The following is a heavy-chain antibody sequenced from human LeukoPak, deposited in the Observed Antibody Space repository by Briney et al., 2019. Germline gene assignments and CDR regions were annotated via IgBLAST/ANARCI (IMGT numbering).Heavy chain of an antibody. CDR1: GGSFSGYY. CDR3: ARNYGYGYPYYFDY. V-gene: IGHV4-34*01. CDR2: INHSGST. J-gene: IGHJ4*02. D-gene: IGHD5-18*01. Sequence: PSETLSLTCAVHGGSFSGYYWSWIRQPPGKGLEWIGEINHSGSTNYNPSLKSRVTISVDTSKNQFSLKLSSVTAADTAVYYCARNYGYGYPYYFDYWGQGTLVTVSS.